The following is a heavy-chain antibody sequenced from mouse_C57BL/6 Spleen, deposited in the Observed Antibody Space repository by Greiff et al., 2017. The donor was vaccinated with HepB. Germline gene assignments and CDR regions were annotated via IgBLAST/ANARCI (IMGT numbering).Heavy chain of an antibody. CDR1: GYTFTSYW. CDR2: IYPSDSET. Sequence: QVQLQQSGAELVRPGSSVKLSCKASGYTFTSYWMDWVKQRPGQGLEWIGNIYPSDSETHYNQKFKDKATLTVDKSSSTAYMQLSSLTSEDSAVYYCARYYGLYAMDYWGQGTSVTVSS. J-gene: IGHJ4*01. V-gene: IGHV1-61*01. CDR3: ARYYGLYAMDY. D-gene: IGHD1-1*01.